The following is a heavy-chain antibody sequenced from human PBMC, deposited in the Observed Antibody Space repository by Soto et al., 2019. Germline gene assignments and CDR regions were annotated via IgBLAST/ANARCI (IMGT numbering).Heavy chain of an antibody. CDR2: IYYSGNT. V-gene: IGHV4-59*08. CDR1: GGSISSYY. CDR3: ARRWGRNFDY. D-gene: IGHD2-15*01. J-gene: IGHJ4*02. Sequence: PSETLSVTCPVAGGSISSYYLSWIRQPPGKGLEWIGYIYYSGNTNYNPSLKSRVTISVDTSKNQFSLKLSSVTAADTAVYYCARRWGRNFDYWGQGTLVTVSS.